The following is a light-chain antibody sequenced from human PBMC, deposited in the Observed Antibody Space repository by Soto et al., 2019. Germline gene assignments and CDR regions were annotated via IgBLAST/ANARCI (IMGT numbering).Light chain of an antibody. J-gene: IGKJ4*01. CDR3: MQALQTPLT. CDR2: LGS. Sequence: DIVMTQSPLSLPVTPGEPASISCRSSQSLLHSNGYNYLDWYLQKPGQSPQLLIYLGSNRASGVLARFSGSGSGTDFTLKISRVEAEDVGVYYCMQALQTPLTFGGGTKVEIK. CDR1: QSLLHSNGYNY. V-gene: IGKV2-28*01.